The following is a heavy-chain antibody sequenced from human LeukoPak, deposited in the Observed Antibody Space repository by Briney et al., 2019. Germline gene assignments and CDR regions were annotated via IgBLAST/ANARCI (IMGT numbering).Heavy chain of an antibody. D-gene: IGHD3-22*01. CDR2: IYYSGST. J-gene: IGHJ5*02. CDR1: GGSISSYY. V-gene: IGHV4-59*01. Sequence: SETLSLTCTVSGGSISSYYWSWIRQPPGKGLEWIGYIYYSGSTNYNPSLKSRVTISVDTSKNQFSLKLSSVTAADTAVYYCARESLSYDSNFSPDPWGQGTLVTVSS. CDR3: ARESLSYDSNFSPDP.